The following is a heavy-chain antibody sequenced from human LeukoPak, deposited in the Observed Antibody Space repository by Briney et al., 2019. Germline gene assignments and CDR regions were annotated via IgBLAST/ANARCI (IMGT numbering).Heavy chain of an antibody. Sequence: GGSLRLSCAASGFTFSSYGMHWVRQAPGRGLGWVAFIRYDGSNKYYADSVKRRFTISRDNSKTTLYLQMNSLRAEDTAVYYCAKDEQALELPPYYFDYWGQGTLVTVSS. CDR3: AKDEQALELPPYYFDY. V-gene: IGHV3-30*02. J-gene: IGHJ4*02. CDR2: IRYDGSNK. D-gene: IGHD1-7*01. CDR1: GFTFSSYG.